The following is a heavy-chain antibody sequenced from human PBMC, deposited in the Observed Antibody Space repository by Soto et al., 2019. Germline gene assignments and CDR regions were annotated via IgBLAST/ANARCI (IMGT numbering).Heavy chain of an antibody. CDR1: GFTFSSYA. Sequence: EVQLVESGGGLVQPGGSLRLSCAASGFTFSSYAMHWVRQAPGKGLEYVSAISSNGGSTYYANSVKGRFTISRDNSKNTLYLQMGSLRAEDMAVYYCARGPIVVVPAAHPRTVDYWGQGTLVTVSS. CDR3: ARGPIVVVPAAHPRTVDY. V-gene: IGHV3-64*01. D-gene: IGHD2-2*01. J-gene: IGHJ4*02. CDR2: ISSNGGST.